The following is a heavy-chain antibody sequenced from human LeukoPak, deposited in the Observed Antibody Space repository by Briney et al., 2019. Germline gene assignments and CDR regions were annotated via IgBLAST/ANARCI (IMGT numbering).Heavy chain of an antibody. CDR1: GFTFSSYS. V-gene: IGHV3-21*01. CDR2: ISSSSSYI. D-gene: IGHD4-17*01. J-gene: IGHJ4*02. CDR3: VRDETVTPFDY. Sequence: GGSLTLSCAASGFTFSSYSMNWVRQAPGKGLEWVSSISSSSSYIYYADSVKGRFTISRDNDKNSLYLQMNSLRAEDTAVYYCVRDETVTPFDYWGQGTLVTVSS.